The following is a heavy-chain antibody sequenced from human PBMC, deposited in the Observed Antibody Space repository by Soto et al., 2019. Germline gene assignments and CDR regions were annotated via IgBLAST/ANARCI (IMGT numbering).Heavy chain of an antibody. CDR3: TTAPSGIDI. V-gene: IGHV3-15*01. Sequence: GGSLRLSCAASGFTFSNSAMSWVRQAPGKGLEWVSTISGSGGTTDYAAPVKDRITISRDDSKTALYLQMNSLKTEDTAVYYCTTAPSGIDIWGQGTMVTVSS. J-gene: IGHJ3*02. D-gene: IGHD1-26*01. CDR2: ISGSGGTT. CDR1: GFTFSNSA.